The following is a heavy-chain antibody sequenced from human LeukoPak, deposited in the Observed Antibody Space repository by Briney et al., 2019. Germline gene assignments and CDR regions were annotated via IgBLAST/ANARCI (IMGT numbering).Heavy chain of an antibody. CDR3: ARDRPEAGFLEWYPPEYYYMDV. D-gene: IGHD3-3*01. J-gene: IGHJ6*03. Sequence: GGSLRLSCAASGFTFSSFSMNWVRQAPGKGLEWVSTVSTGGAATYYADSVKGRFTISRDNSENTLYLQMNSLRAEDTAVYYCARDRPEAGFLEWYPPEYYYMDVWGKGTTVTVSS. V-gene: IGHV3-23*01. CDR2: VSTGGAAT. CDR1: GFTFSSFS.